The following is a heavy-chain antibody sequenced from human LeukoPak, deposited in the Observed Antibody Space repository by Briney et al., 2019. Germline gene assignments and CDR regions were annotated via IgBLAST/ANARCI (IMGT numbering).Heavy chain of an antibody. CDR1: GGSFSGYY. CDR3: ARLTYYYGSGSAYGMDV. V-gene: IGHV4-34*01. Sequence: PSETLSLTCAVYGGSFSGYYWSWIRQPPGKGLEWIGEINHSGSTNYNPSPKSRVTISVDTSKNQFSLKLSSVTAADTAVYYCARLTYYYGSGSAYGMDVWGQGTTGTVSS. D-gene: IGHD3-10*01. J-gene: IGHJ6*02. CDR2: INHSGST.